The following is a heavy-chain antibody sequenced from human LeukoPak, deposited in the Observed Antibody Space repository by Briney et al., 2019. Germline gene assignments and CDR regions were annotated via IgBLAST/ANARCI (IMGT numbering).Heavy chain of an antibody. CDR1: GGSISSSSYY. CDR2: IYYSGST. J-gene: IGHJ4*02. V-gene: IGHV4-39*07. Sequence: SETLSLTCTVSGGSISSSSYYRGWIRQPPGKGLEWIGSIYYSGSTYYNPSLKSRVTISVDTSKNQFSLKLSSVTAEDTAVYYCAKDQADCSSSSCYERGFDYWGQGTLVTVSS. D-gene: IGHD2-2*01. CDR3: AKDQADCSSSSCYERGFDY.